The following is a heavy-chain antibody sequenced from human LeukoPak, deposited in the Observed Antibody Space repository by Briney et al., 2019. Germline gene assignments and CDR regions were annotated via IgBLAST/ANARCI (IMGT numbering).Heavy chain of an antibody. CDR2: IYSGGST. V-gene: IGHV3-53*01. Sequence: GGSLRLSCAASGFTFSSYWMSWVRQAPGKGLEWVSVIYSGGSTYYADSVKGRFTISRDNAKNTLYLQMNSLRAEDTAVYYCARNYGSVTYFDYWGQGTLVTVSS. J-gene: IGHJ4*02. CDR3: ARNYGSVTYFDY. D-gene: IGHD3-10*01. CDR1: GFTFSSYW.